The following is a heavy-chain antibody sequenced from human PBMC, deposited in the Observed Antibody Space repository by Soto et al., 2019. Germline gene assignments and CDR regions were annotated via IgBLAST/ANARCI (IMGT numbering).Heavy chain of an antibody. CDR1: GGSISSYY. V-gene: IGHV4-59*01. CDR2: IYYSGST. D-gene: IGHD2-15*01. Sequence: QVQLQESGPGLVKPSETLSLTCTVSGGSISSYYWRWIRQPPGKGLEWIGYIYYSGSTNYNPSLTSRVTISVDTSKNQFSLKLSAVTAADTAVYYCARDRRGGYCSGGSFYRNWYFDLWGRGTLVTVSS. CDR3: ARDRRGGYCSGGSFYRNWYFDL. J-gene: IGHJ2*01.